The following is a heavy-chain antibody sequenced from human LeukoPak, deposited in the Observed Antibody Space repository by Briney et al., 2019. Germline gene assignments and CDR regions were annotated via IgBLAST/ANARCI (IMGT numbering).Heavy chain of an antibody. CDR3: ASHHGRGEAFDY. D-gene: IGHD3-10*01. V-gene: IGHV4-59*08. CDR2: MYYSGIP. J-gene: IGHJ4*02. Sequence: PSETLSLTCTVSGASTSDYYWSWIRQPPGKRLEGIAYMYYSGIPNYSRSLKSRVTMSADKSNNQVSLTLTSVTAADTAVYYCASHHGRGEAFDYWGRGTLVTVSS. CDR1: GASTSDYY.